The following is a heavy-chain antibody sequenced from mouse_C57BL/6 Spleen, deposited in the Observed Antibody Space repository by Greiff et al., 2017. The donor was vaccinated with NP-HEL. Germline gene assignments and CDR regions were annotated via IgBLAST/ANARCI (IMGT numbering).Heavy chain of an antibody. CDR2: INPSNGGT. D-gene: IGHD1-1*01. J-gene: IGHJ1*03. CDR3: ARSDQFSTTVGEYFDV. Sequence: VQLQQPGTELVKPGASVKLSCKASGYTFTSYWMHWVKQRPGQGLEWIGNINPSNGGTNYNEKFKSKATLTVDKSSSTAYMQLSSLTSEYSAVYYCARSDQFSTTVGEYFDVWGTGTTVTVSS. V-gene: IGHV1-53*01. CDR1: GYTFTSYW.